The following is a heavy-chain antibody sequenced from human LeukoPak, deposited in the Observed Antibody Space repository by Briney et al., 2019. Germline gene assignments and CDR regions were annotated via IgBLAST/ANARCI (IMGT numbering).Heavy chain of an antibody. CDR3: ARDRDWNDAFDI. Sequence: NAGGSLRLSCAASGFTFSSYSMNWVRQAPGKGLEWVSSISSSSSYIYYADSVKGRFTISRDNAKNSLYLQMNSLRAEDTAVYYCARDRDWNDAFDIWGQGTMVTVSS. D-gene: IGHD1-1*01. J-gene: IGHJ3*02. V-gene: IGHV3-21*01. CDR2: ISSSSSYI. CDR1: GFTFSSYS.